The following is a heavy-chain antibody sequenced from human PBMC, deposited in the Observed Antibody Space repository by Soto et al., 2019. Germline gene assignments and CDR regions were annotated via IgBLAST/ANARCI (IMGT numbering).Heavy chain of an antibody. CDR3: ARDRGGGYSYGYYYYYGMDV. V-gene: IGHV1-18*04. CDR2: ISAYNGNT. J-gene: IGHJ6*02. Sequence: ASVQDSCKATGYTFISYGISWVRPAPGQGLEGMGWISAYNGNTNYAQKLQGRVTMTTDTSTSTAYMELRSLRSDDTAVYYCARDRGGGYSYGYYYYYGMDVWGQGTTVTVSS. CDR1: GYTFISYG. D-gene: IGHD5-18*01.